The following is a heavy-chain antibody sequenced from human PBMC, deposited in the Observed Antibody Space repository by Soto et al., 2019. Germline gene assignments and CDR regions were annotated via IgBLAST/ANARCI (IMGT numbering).Heavy chain of an antibody. J-gene: IGHJ4*02. CDR3: ASDMSTN. V-gene: IGHV1-8*01. CDR1: GYTFTSHD. Sequence: QVQLVQSGAEMKKPGASVKVSCKASGYTFTSHDINWMRQTTGQGLEWMGWMNPNSGHTNYAQKFQGRVTMTRDTSISTAYMELTNLRSEDTVIYYCASDMSTNWGQGTLVTVSS. CDR2: MNPNSGHT. D-gene: IGHD2-2*01.